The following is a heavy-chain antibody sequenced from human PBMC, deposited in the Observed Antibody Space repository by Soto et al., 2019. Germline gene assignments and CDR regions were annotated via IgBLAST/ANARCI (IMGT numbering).Heavy chain of an antibody. D-gene: IGHD3-9*01. Sequence: PGEALRISRKGSGYIFSNSWNGWAPQLPGKGLEWMGIIYPGDSETRYGTSFQVQATISADKSISSVYLQWSSLKGSDTTMFCCARHVTSLVICRPSNLNQYYRIDIWGQGTMVTVS. CDR2: IYPGDSET. J-gene: IGHJ3*02. V-gene: IGHV5-51*01. CDR3: ARHVTSLVICRPSNLNQYYRIDI. CDR1: GYIFSNSW.